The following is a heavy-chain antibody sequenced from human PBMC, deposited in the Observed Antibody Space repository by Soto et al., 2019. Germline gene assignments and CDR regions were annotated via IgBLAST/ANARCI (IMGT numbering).Heavy chain of an antibody. J-gene: IGHJ6*02. CDR1: GDTFSSYA. CDR3: ASPPREYYYYGMDV. CDR2: IIPIFGTA. Sequence: QVQLVQSGAEVKRPGSSVKVSCKASGDTFSSYAFSWVRQAPGQGLEWMGGIIPIFGTADYAQRFQGRVTNTADKSTSTAYMELSSLRSEDTAVYYRASPPREYYYYGMDVWGQGTTVTVSS. V-gene: IGHV1-69*14.